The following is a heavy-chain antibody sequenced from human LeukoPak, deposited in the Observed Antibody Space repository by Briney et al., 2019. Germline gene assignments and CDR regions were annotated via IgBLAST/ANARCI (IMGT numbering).Heavy chain of an antibody. J-gene: IGHJ4*02. Sequence: PGGSLRLSCAASGFTVSSNYMSWVRQAPGKGLEWVANIRGDGSDKVYVGSVRGRFTISRDNADNSLYLQMNSLSVDDTAVYYCARGLNSAIDFWGQGTLVTVSS. CDR3: ARGLNSAIDF. CDR2: IRGDGSDK. V-gene: IGHV3-7*04. CDR1: GFTVSSNY.